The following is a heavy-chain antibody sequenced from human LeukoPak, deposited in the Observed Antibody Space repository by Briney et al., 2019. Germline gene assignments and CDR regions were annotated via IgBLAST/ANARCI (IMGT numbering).Heavy chain of an antibody. Sequence: GGSLRLSCAASGFIFSSYSMNWVRQAPGKGLEWVSYISSSGSTIYYADSVKGRFTISRDNSKNTLNLQMTSLRAEDTAVYYCATKERAFYSDSWGQGILVTVSS. V-gene: IGHV3-48*01. CDR3: ATKERAFYSDS. CDR2: ISSSGSTI. CDR1: GFIFSSYS. J-gene: IGHJ4*02.